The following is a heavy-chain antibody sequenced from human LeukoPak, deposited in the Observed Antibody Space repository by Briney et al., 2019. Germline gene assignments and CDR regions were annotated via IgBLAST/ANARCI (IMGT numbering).Heavy chain of an antibody. CDR1: GFTFSDYY. CDR2: ISSSGSSI. V-gene: IGHV3-11*01. Sequence: GGSLRLSCAATGFTFSDYYVSWIRQAPGKGLEWVSYISSSGSSIYYADSVKGRFTISRDNAKNSLYLQMNSLKAEDTAFYYCARGPTTGGFDYWGQGTLVTVSS. CDR3: ARGPTTGGFDY. J-gene: IGHJ4*02. D-gene: IGHD4-17*01.